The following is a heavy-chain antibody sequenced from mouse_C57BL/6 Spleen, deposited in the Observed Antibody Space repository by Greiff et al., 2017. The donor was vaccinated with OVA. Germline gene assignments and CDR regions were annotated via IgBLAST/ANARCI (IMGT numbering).Heavy chain of an antibody. Sequence: VQLQQPGAELVKPGASVKLSCKASGYTFTSYWMHWVKQRPGQGLEWIGMIHPNSGSTNYNEKFKSKATLTVDKSSSTAYMQLSSLTSEDSAVYYCARTDGYSPYFDVWGTGTTVTVSS. CDR2: IHPNSGST. J-gene: IGHJ1*03. CDR1: GYTFTSYW. CDR3: ARTDGYSPYFDV. V-gene: IGHV1-64*01. D-gene: IGHD2-3*01.